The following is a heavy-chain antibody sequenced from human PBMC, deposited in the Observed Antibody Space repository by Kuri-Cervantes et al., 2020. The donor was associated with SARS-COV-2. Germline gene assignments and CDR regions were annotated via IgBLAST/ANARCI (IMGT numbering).Heavy chain of an antibody. CDR3: ARGPDCSSTSCYLGFDY. D-gene: IGHD2-2*01. CDR1: GFTVSSNY. CDR2: IYSGGST. V-gene: IGHV3-53*01. J-gene: IGHJ4*02. Sequence: LSLTCAASGFTVSSNYMSWVRQAPGKGLEWVSVIYSGGSTYYADSVKGRFTIPRDNSKNTLYLQMNSLRAEDTAVYYCARGPDCSSTSCYLGFDYWGQGTLVTVSS.